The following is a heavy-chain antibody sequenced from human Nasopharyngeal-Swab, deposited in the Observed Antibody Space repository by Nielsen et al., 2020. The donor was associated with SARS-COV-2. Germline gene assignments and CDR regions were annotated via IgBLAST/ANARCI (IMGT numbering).Heavy chain of an antibody. V-gene: IGHV3-23*01. J-gene: IGHJ4*02. CDR2: ISGSGGIT. Sequence: GESLKISCAASGFTFSSYAMSWVRQAPGKGLEWASGISGSGGITYYADSVKGRFTISRDNSKNTLYLQMNSLRAEDTAVYYCARSWAVVTNFDYWGQGTLVTVSS. D-gene: IGHD4-23*01. CDR3: ARSWAVVTNFDY. CDR1: GFTFSSYA.